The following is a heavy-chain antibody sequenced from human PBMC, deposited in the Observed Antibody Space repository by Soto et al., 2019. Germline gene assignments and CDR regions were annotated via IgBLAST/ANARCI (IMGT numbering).Heavy chain of an antibody. Sequence: QVHLVQSGAEVRKPGSSVRVSCKASGDTFTKYAISWLRQAPGQGLEWMGGIVPVFGRVTYAQRFQDRVSIIEDTSTATSYLELTSLTADDTAVYYCAGVASGSTWDYFDYRGQGTLVTVSS. J-gene: IGHJ4*02. CDR1: GDTFTKYA. CDR3: AGVASGSTWDYFDY. CDR2: IVPVFGRV. V-gene: IGHV1-69*06. D-gene: IGHD3-10*01.